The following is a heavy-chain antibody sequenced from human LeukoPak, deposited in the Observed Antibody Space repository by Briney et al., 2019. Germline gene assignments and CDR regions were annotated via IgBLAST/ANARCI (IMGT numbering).Heavy chain of an antibody. CDR3: ATDPVGAYYFDY. CDR2: INPSGGST. J-gene: IGHJ4*02. V-gene: IGHV1-46*01. CDR1: GYTFTSYY. Sequence: ASVKVSCKASGYTFTSYYMHWVRQAPGQGLEWMGIINPSGGSTSYAQKFQGRVTMTEDTSTDTAYMELSSLRSEDTAVYYCATDPVGAYYFDYWGQGTLVTVSS. D-gene: IGHD1-26*01.